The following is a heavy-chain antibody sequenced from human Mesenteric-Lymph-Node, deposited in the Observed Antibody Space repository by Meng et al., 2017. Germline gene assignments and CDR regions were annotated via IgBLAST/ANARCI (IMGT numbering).Heavy chain of an antibody. CDR1: GGSVSSGSYY. CDR2: IYYSGST. Sequence: SETLSLTCTVSGGSVSSGSYYWSWIRQPPGKGLEWIGYIYYSGSTNYNPSLKSRVTISVDTSKNQFSLKLSSVTAADTAVYYCARGRRGARDGYFWGQGTLVTVSS. D-gene: IGHD5-24*01. V-gene: IGHV4-61*01. J-gene: IGHJ4*02. CDR3: ARGRRGARDGYF.